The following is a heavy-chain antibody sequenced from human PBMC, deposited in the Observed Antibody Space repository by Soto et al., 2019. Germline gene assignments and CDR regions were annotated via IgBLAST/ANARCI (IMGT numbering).Heavy chain of an antibody. J-gene: IGHJ6*02. CDR2: ISSSSSYI. V-gene: IGHV3-21*01. Sequence: KSGGSLRLSCAASGFAFSSYNMNWVRQAPGKGLECVSSISSSSSYIYYADSVKGRFTISRDNAKNSLYLQMNSLRAEDTAVYYCARSAGDYYGMDVWGQGTTVTVSS. D-gene: IGHD3-10*01. CDR3: ARSAGDYYGMDV. CDR1: GFAFSSYN.